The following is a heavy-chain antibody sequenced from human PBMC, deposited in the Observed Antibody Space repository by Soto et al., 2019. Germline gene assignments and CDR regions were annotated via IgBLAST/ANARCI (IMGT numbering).Heavy chain of an antibody. CDR2: IYHSGST. CDR1: GGSISSSNW. Sequence: PSETLSLTCAVSGGSISSSNWWSWVRQPPGKGLEWIGEIYHSGSTNYNPSLKSRVTISVDKSKNQFSLKLSSVTAADTAVYYCASLRRMGHATRRDYFDYWGQGTLVTVSS. CDR3: ASLRRMGHATRRDYFDY. J-gene: IGHJ4*02. V-gene: IGHV4-4*02.